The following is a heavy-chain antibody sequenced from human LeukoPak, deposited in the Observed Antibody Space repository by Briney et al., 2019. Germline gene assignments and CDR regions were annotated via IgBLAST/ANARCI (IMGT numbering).Heavy chain of an antibody. CDR3: ARERSIAARPINWFDP. CDR2: INHSRST. Sequence: SETLSLTCAVYGGSFSGYYWSWIRQPPGKGLEWIGEINHSRSTDYNPSLKSRVTISVDTSKNQFSLKLSSVTAADTAVYYCARERSIAARPINWFDPWGQGTLVTVSS. CDR1: GGSFSGYY. J-gene: IGHJ5*02. V-gene: IGHV4-34*01. D-gene: IGHD6-6*01.